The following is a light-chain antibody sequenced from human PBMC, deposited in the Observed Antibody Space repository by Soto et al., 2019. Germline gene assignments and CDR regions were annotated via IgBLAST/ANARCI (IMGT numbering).Light chain of an antibody. Sequence: QSALTQPPSASGTPGQRVTISCSGSSSNIGSNTVNWYQQLPGTALKLLIYSNNQRPSGVPDRFSGSMSGTSASLAISGLQSEDEADYYCAAWDDSLNVHYVFGTGTKVTVL. CDR1: SSNIGSNT. V-gene: IGLV1-44*01. CDR2: SNN. J-gene: IGLJ1*01. CDR3: AAWDDSLNVHYV.